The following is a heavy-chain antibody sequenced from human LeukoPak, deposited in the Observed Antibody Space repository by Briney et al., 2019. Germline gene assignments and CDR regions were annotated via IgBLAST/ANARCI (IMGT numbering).Heavy chain of an antibody. CDR3: ASGPYSSSFELDDFDI. D-gene: IGHD6-6*01. CDR2: INHSGST. V-gene: IGHV4-34*01. Sequence: SETLSLTCAVYGGSFSGYYWSWIRQPPGKGLEGIGEINHSGSTNYNPSLKSRVTISVDTSKNQFSLKLSSVTDEDTAVYYCASGPYSSSFELDDFDIWGQGTMVTVSS. CDR1: GGSFSGYY. J-gene: IGHJ3*02.